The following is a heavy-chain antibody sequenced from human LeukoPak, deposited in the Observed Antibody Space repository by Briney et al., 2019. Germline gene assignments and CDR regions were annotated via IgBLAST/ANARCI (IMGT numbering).Heavy chain of an antibody. Sequence: GGSLRLSCAASGFIFSSYSMNWVRQAPGKGLEWLSSISSSSSHIYFADSVKGRFIISRDNAKNSLYLQMNSLRAEDTAVYYCARDLNQLQRDIYYYYGLDAWGQGTTVTVSS. CDR2: ISSSSSHI. V-gene: IGHV3-21*01. J-gene: IGHJ6*02. CDR3: ARDLNQLQRDIYYYYGLDA. CDR1: GFIFSSYS. D-gene: IGHD2-15*01.